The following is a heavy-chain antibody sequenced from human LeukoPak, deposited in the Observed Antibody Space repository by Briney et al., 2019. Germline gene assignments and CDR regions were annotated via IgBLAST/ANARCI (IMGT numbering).Heavy chain of an antibody. D-gene: IGHD6-13*01. CDR2: IYYSGST. Sequence: PSETLSLTCTVSGGSISSSSYYWGWLRQPPGKGLEWIGSIYYSGSTYYNPSLKSRVTISVDTSKNQFSLKLSSVTAADTAVYYCARQSSSRHFDYWGQGTLVTVSS. V-gene: IGHV4-39*01. J-gene: IGHJ4*02. CDR3: ARQSSSRHFDY. CDR1: GGSISSSSYY.